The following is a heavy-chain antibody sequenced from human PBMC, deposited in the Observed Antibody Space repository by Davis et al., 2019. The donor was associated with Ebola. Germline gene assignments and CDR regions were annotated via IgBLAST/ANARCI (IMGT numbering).Heavy chain of an antibody. D-gene: IGHD1-26*01. Sequence: PGGSLRLSCAASGFTFDDYAMHWVRQAPGKGLEWVSLISGDGGSTYYADSVKGRFTISRDNSKNSLYLQMNSLRTEDTALYYCAKDIGPSRWELRESWFDPWGQGTLVTVSS. CDR1: GFTFDDYA. CDR2: ISGDGGST. CDR3: AKDIGPSRWELRESWFDP. V-gene: IGHV3-43*02. J-gene: IGHJ5*02.